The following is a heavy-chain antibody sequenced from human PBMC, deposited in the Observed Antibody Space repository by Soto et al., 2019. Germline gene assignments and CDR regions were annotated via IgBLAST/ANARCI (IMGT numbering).Heavy chain of an antibody. V-gene: IGHV4-4*02. J-gene: IGHJ6*02. CDR2: IYHSGST. CDR1: GGSISSSNW. CDR3: ARDHQDIVLVPAAGPYYYYGMDV. Sequence: SETLSLTCAVSGGSISSSNWWSWVRQPPGKGLEWIGEIYHSGSTNYNPSLKSRVTISVDKSKNQFSLKLSSVTAADTAVYYCARDHQDIVLVPAAGPYYYYGMDVWGQGTTVTVSS. D-gene: IGHD2-2*01.